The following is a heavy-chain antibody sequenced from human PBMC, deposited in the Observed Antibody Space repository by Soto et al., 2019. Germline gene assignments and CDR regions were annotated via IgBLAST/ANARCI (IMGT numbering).Heavy chain of an antibody. V-gene: IGHV4-59*01. CDR2: IYYNGNT. D-gene: IGHD2-2*01. Sequence: SETLSHTCNVSAGSISSYYWNWIRHPPGKGLEWIAYIYYNGNTDSNPSLESRVTISLDTPKNQLSLKLSSVTAADTAVYYCAIGYHGYHHANLYYWGQGILVPVSS. CDR3: AIGYHGYHHANLYY. CDR1: AGSISSYY. J-gene: IGHJ4*02.